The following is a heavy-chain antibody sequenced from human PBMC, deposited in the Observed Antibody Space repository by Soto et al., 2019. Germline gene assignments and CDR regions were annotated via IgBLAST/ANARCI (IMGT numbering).Heavy chain of an antibody. Sequence: EVQVVESGGGLVKPGGSLRLSCAVSGFTFSDYNMNWVRQAPGKGLEWVSSISGTSSHRYYADSVKGRFIISRYNAKNSTYLQMNGLRAYDTAVSYCARGGTVVVTAQDYWGQGTLVPVSS. CDR2: ISGTSSHR. D-gene: IGHD2-21*02. V-gene: IGHV3-21*01. CDR3: ARGGTVVVTAQDY. CDR1: GFTFSDYN. J-gene: IGHJ4*02.